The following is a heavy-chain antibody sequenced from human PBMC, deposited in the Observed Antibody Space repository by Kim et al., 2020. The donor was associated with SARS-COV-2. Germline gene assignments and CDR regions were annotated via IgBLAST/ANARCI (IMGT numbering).Heavy chain of an antibody. CDR1: GFTVSSNY. CDR2: IYSGGST. Sequence: GGSLRLSCAASGFTVSSNYMSWVRQAPGKGLEWVSVIYSGGSTYYADSVKGRFTISRDNSKNTLYLQMNSLRAEDTAVYYCAREVGATGHDAFDIWGQGTMVTVSS. D-gene: IGHD1-26*01. J-gene: IGHJ3*02. V-gene: IGHV3-53*01. CDR3: AREVGATGHDAFDI.